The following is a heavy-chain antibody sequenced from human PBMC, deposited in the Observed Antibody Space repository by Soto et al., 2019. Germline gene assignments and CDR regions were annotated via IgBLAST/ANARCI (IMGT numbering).Heavy chain of an antibody. CDR1: GTSIDKFY. CDR2: IYSSGLA. CDR3: ARDLFCSSTSCLPFDY. V-gene: IGHV4-4*07. D-gene: IGHD2-2*01. J-gene: IGHJ4*02. Sequence: SETLSLTCSVSGTSIDKFYWSWIRQPAGKGLEWIGHIYSSGLANYNPSLRSRVTMSVDSSKSQFSLKLTSVTAEDTAVYYCARDLFCSSTSCLPFDYWGQGTLVTVSS.